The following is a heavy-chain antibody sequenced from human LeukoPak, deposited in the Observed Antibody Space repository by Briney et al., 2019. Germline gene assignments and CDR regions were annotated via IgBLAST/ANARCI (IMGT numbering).Heavy chain of an antibody. CDR2: IKQDGSEK. CDR1: GFTFSSYW. CDR3: ARGYCSSTNCYAGAFDI. D-gene: IGHD2-2*01. V-gene: IGHV3-7*04. Sequence: PGGSLRLSCAASGFTFSSYWMSWVRQAPGRGLEWVANIKQDGSEKYYVDSVKGRFTISRDNAKNSLYLQMNSLRAEDTAVYYCARGYCSSTNCYAGAFDIWGQGTMVTVSS. J-gene: IGHJ3*02.